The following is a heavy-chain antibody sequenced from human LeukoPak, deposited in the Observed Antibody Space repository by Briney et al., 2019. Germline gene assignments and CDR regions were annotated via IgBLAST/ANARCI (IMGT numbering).Heavy chain of an antibody. CDR3: AGGLRWFHFDY. CDR1: GGSISSYY. J-gene: IGHJ4*02. D-gene: IGHD4-23*01. CDR2: ISYSGST. V-gene: IGHV4-59*01. Sequence: PSETLSLTCTVSGGSISSYYWSWIRQPPGKGLEWIGYISYSGSTDYNPSLKSRVTISGDTSKNQFSLKLRSVTAADTAVYYCAGGLRWFHFDYWGQGTLVTVSS.